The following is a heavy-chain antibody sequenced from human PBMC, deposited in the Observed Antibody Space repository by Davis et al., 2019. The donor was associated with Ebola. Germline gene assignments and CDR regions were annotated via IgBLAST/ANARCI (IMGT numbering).Heavy chain of an antibody. D-gene: IGHD4-17*01. V-gene: IGHV3-23*01. Sequence: GESLKISCAASGFTFSSYSMNWVRQAPGKGLEWVSAISGSGGSTYYADSVKGRFTISRDNSKNTLYLQMNSLRAEDTAVYYCAKDDYGDEAFDYWGQGTLVTVSS. CDR1: GFTFSSYS. CDR3: AKDDYGDEAFDY. J-gene: IGHJ4*02. CDR2: ISGSGGST.